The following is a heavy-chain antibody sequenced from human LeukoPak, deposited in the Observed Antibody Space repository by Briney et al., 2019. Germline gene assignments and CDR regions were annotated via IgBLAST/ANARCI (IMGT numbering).Heavy chain of an antibody. CDR2: ISGSGGRT. J-gene: IGHJ4*02. CDR1: GFTSRSYA. D-gene: IGHD1-26*01. V-gene: IGHV3-23*01. CDR3: AKENSGKYPDY. Sequence: GGSLRLSCAASGFTSRSYAMSWVRQAPGKGLEWVSAISGSGGRTYYADSVKGRFTISRDDSKNTLYLQMNSLRAEDTAIYYCAKENSGKYPDYWGQGTLVTVSS.